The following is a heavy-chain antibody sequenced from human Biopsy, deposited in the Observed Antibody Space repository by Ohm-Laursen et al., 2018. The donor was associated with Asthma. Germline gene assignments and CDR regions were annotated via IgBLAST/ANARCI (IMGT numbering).Heavy chain of an antibody. Sequence: SLRLSCSASGFTFSSYSMNWVRQAPGKGLEWVSSISSSSYIYYAGSVKGRFTISRDNAKNSLYLQMNSLRAEDTAVYYCARDGTDMNEAMPKDYWGQGTLVTVSS. CDR3: ARDGTDMNEAMPKDY. V-gene: IGHV3-21*01. D-gene: IGHD2-2*01. CDR1: GFTFSSYS. CDR2: ISSSSYI. J-gene: IGHJ4*02.